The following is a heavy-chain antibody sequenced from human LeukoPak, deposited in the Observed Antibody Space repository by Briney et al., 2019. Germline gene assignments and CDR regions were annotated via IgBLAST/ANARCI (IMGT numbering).Heavy chain of an antibody. CDR3: TRPRGDFWSGYEFHY. CDR2: ISIDGSSI. Sequence: GGSLRLSCAASGFTFSSYAMHWVRHAPGKGLVWVSRISIDGSSITYADSVKGRFTISRDNAKNTLYLQMNSLRAEDTAVYFCTRPRGDFWSGYEFHYWGQGTLVTVSS. D-gene: IGHD3-3*01. CDR1: GFTFSSYA. J-gene: IGHJ4*02. V-gene: IGHV3-74*01.